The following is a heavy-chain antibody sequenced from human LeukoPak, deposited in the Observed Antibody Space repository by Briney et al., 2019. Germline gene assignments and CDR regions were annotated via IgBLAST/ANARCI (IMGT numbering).Heavy chain of an antibody. V-gene: IGHV4-59*01. CDR3: ARLQPNSGEWAFDI. CDR1: GASISTYY. Sequence: PSGTLSLTCTVSGASISTYYWSWIRQSPGKGLEWIGYLFSRGSPNYNPSLKRRVTISVDTSKNHFSLTLSSVTAADTAVYYCARLQPNSGEWAFDIWGQGTMVTVSS. CDR2: LFSRGSP. D-gene: IGHD1-1*01. J-gene: IGHJ3*02.